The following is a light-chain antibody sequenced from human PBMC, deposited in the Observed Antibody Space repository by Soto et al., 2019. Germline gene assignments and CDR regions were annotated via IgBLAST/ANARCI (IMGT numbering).Light chain of an antibody. V-gene: IGKV3-15*01. CDR3: QQYNNWPPMYT. CDR1: QSVSSN. J-gene: IGKJ2*01. Sequence: EIVMTRSPATLSVSPGERATLSCRASQSVSSNLAWYHQKAGQAPRLLINGASTRATGIPARFSGSGSGTEFTLTISSLQSEDFAVYYCQQYNNWPPMYTFGQGTKLEIK. CDR2: GAS.